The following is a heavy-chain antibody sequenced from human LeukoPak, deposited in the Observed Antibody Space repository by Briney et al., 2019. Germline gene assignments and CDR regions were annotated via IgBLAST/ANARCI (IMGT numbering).Heavy chain of an antibody. V-gene: IGHV5-51*01. CDR1: GYTFTSYW. D-gene: IGHD3-3*01. CDR3: ARLRSGGPDY. CDR2: FFPGDSDT. J-gene: IGHJ4*02. Sequence: GESLKISCKVSGYTFTSYWIGWVRQMPGKGLEWMGIFFPGDSDTRYSPSFQGQVTISADNSITTAYLRWSSLKASDTAMYYCARLRSGGPDYWGQGTLVTVSS.